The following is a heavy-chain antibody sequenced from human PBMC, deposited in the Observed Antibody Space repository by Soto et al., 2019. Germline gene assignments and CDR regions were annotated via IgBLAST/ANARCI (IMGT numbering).Heavy chain of an antibody. Sequence: EVQLVESGGGLVQPGRSLRLSCAASGFTFDDYAMHWVRQAPGKGLEWVSGISWNSGSIGYADSVKGRFTISRDNAKNSLYLQMNSLRAEDTALYYCARCGSSWYYYYGMDVWGQGTTVTVSS. CDR3: ARCGSSWYYYYGMDV. V-gene: IGHV3-9*01. D-gene: IGHD6-13*01. CDR2: ISWNSGSI. CDR1: GFTFDDYA. J-gene: IGHJ6*02.